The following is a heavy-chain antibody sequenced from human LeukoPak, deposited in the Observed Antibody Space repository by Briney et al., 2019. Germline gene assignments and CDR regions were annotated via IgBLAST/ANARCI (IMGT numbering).Heavy chain of an antibody. D-gene: IGHD1-7*01. V-gene: IGHV1-24*01. Sequence: ASVKVSCKVSGYTLTELSMHWVRQAPGKGLEWMGGFDPEDGETIYAQKFQGRVTMTEDTSTDTAYMELSSLRSEDTAVYYCATDLEDNWNSKPGVLWGQGTLVTVSS. CDR3: ATDLEDNWNSKPGVL. J-gene: IGHJ4*02. CDR1: GYTLTELS. CDR2: FDPEDGET.